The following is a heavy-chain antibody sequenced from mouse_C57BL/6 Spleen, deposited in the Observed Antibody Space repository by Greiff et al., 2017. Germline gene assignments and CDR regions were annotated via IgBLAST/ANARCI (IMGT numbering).Heavy chain of an antibody. CDR3: ARGTPPHYSWCAY. D-gene: IGHD1-2*01. CDR2: LNPSSGYT. Sequence: QVQLQQSGAELARPGASVKMSCKASGYTFTSYTMHWVKPRPGQGLAWIGYLNPSSGYTKYNQKFKDKATLTADKSSSTAYMQLSSLTSEDSAGYYCARGTPPHYSWCAYWGQGTLVTVSA. J-gene: IGHJ3*01. V-gene: IGHV1-4*01. CDR1: GYTFTSYT.